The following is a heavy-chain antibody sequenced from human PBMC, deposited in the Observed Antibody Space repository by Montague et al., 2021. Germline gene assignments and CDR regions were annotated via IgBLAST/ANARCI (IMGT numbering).Heavy chain of an antibody. CDR1: GYDFRRYD. V-gene: IGHV3-23*01. Sequence: SLRLSFSVSGYDFRRYDMYWVRQAPGKGLESVSGISSTGGATYYADSVKGRFTISRDNSKDTLSLQMNSLRVEDTAIYYCVKSAVVVTFYSWIDTWGQGTLVTVSS. CDR2: ISSTGGAT. D-gene: IGHD3-22*01. CDR3: VKSAVVVTFYSWIDT. J-gene: IGHJ5*02.